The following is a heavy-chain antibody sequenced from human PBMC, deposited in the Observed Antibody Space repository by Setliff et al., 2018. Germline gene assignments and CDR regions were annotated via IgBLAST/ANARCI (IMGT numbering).Heavy chain of an antibody. CDR2: IYSSGST. D-gene: IGHD3-22*01. J-gene: IGHJ4*02. CDR1: GGSISSYY. CDR3: ARGSYYDTSGYSPDYFDY. V-gene: IGHV4-59*08. Sequence: SETLSLTCTVSGGSISSYYWNWIRQPPWGGLEWIGYIYSSGSTNYNPSLKSRVTMSVDTSKNQFSLKLSSVTTTDTALYYCARGSYYDTSGYSPDYFDYWGQGTLVTVSS.